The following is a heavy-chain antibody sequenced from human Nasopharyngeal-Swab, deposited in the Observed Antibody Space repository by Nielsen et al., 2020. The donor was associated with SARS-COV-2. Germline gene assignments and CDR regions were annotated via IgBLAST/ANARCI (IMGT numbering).Heavy chain of an antibody. CDR3: ARWIRYYGSGSYQDV. CDR1: GGSISSSSYY. J-gene: IGHJ6*02. D-gene: IGHD3-10*01. Sequence: SETLSLTCTVSGGSISSSSYYWSWIRQPPGKGLEWIGEINHSGSTNYNPSLKSRVTISVDTSKNQFSLKLSSVTAADTAVYYCARWIRYYGSGSYQDVWGQGTTVTVSS. V-gene: IGHV4-39*07. CDR2: INHSGST.